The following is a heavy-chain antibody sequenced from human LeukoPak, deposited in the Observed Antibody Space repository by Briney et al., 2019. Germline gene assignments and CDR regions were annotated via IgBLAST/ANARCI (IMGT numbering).Heavy chain of an antibody. CDR2: IYYSGST. Sequence: SETLSLTCTVSGGSISSHYWSWIRQPPGQGLEWNGYIYYSGSTNSNSSLTSQVTISVDTDTTQFSLKLSSVTAADTDVYYCARATYYYNSSGYGYAFDIWGQGTMVTVSS. CDR1: GGSISSHY. D-gene: IGHD3-22*01. J-gene: IGHJ3*02. CDR3: ARATYYYNSSGYGYAFDI. V-gene: IGHV4-59*11.